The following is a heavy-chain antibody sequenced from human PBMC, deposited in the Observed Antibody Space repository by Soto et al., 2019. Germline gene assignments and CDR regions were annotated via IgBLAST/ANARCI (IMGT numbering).Heavy chain of an antibody. CDR3: ARGGYYDNFWKKLNYYRLDV. V-gene: IGHV1-18*01. J-gene: IGHJ6*02. CDR2: ISPYNDYT. Sequence: QVQLVQSAAEVKKPGASVKVTCKASGYTFIRYGITWVRQAPGQGLEWVGWISPYNDYTEYAQKFHGRVTMTTDTSSRTVTMALRGLRSDDTAVYYRARGGYYDNFWKKLNYYRLDVWGQGTTVTVSS. CDR1: GYTFIRYG. D-gene: IGHD3-16*01.